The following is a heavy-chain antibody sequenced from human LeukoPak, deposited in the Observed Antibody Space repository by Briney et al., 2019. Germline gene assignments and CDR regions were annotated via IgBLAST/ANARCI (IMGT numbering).Heavy chain of an antibody. J-gene: IGHJ4*02. CDR1: GGSISTYY. D-gene: IGHD3-16*01. CDR3: ARDGVLGGLFVWDY. CDR2: IYYSGST. Sequence: SETLSLTCTVSGGSISTYYWSWIRQPPGKGLEWIGYIYYSGSTNYNPSPKSRVTISVDTSKNQFSLKLSSVTAADTAVYYCARDGVLGGLFVWDYWGQGTLVTVSS. V-gene: IGHV4-59*01.